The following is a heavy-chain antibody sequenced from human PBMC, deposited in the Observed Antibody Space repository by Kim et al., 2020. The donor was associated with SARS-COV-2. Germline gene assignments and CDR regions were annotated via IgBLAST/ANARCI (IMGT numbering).Heavy chain of an antibody. CDR2: IFNTGSS. Sequence: SETLSLTCTVSGVSLAGNYYWTWIRQSPGKGLEWLGYIFNTGSSDYNPSLKGRFAMSVDPSRNQFSLRLTSVTSADTAFYFCSRGFPGYVSWGQGTLVTV. D-gene: IGHD5-12*01. V-gene: IGHV4-61*01. J-gene: IGHJ4*02. CDR3: SRGFPGYVS. CDR1: GVSLAGNYY.